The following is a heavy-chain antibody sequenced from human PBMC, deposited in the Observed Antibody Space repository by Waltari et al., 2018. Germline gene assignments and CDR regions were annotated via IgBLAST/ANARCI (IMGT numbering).Heavy chain of an antibody. J-gene: IGHJ4*02. V-gene: IGHV3-7*01. Sequence: EVQLVESGGGLVQPGGSLRLSCAASGFTFSSSWMSWVRQAPGKGLEWVANRKQDGSEKYYVDSVKGRFTLSRDNAKNSLYLQMNSLRGEDTAVYFCARHQDGNLDYGGQGTLVTVSS. CDR2: RKQDGSEK. CDR3: ARHQDGNLDY. CDR1: GFTFSSSW.